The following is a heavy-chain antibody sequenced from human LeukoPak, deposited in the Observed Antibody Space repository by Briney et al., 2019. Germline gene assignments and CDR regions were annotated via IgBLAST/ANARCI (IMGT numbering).Heavy chain of an antibody. CDR3: SRIDHDFFDY. Sequence: GGSLRLSCTASGFTFGDFAMSWVRQAPGRGLEWVSFIRSKVYGGSTEYAASVKGRFTISRDDSKSIVYLQMDSLKSEDTAAYYCSRIDHDFFDYWGQGILVTVSS. V-gene: IGHV3-49*04. CDR2: IRSKVYGGST. D-gene: IGHD3-3*01. CDR1: GFTFGDFA. J-gene: IGHJ4*02.